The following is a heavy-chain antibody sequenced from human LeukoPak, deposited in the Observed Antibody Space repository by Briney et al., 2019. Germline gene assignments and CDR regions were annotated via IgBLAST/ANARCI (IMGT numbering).Heavy chain of an antibody. V-gene: IGHV3-66*02. CDR2: IYSGGST. CDR3: AREEITIFGEIAN. D-gene: IGHD3-3*01. CDR1: GFTVSSND. J-gene: IGHJ4*02. Sequence: GGSLRLSCAASGFTVSSNDMSWVRQAPGKGLEWVSVIYSGGSTYYADSVKGRFTISRDNSKNTLYLQMNSLRAEDTAVYYCAREEITIFGEIANWGQGTLVTVSS.